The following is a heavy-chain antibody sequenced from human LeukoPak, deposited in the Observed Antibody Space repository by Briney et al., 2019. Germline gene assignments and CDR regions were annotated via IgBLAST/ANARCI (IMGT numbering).Heavy chain of an antibody. CDR3: ARGSIPDY. CDR2: FYTSGTP. D-gene: IGHD2-21*01. V-gene: IGHV4-61*02. J-gene: IGHJ4*02. CDR1: GGSISRGGYH. Sequence: PSETLSLTSTVSGGSISRGGYHWSWIRQPAGKGLEWIGRFYTSGTPNYNPSLKSRVTILIDTSRNQFSLKLNSVTAADTAVYYCARGSIPDYWGQGILVTVSS.